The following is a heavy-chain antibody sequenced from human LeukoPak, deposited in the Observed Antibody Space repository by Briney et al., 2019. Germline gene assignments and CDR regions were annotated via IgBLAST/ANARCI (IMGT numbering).Heavy chain of an antibody. CDR3: AKDSRLGRDGMYYYGMDV. CDR1: GGSISSSSYY. D-gene: IGHD3-9*01. CDR2: IYYSGST. Sequence: SETLSLTCTVSGGSISSSSYYWGWIRQPPGKGLEWIGNIYYSGSTYYNPSLKSRVTISVDTSKNQFSLKLRSVTAADTAVYYYAKDSRLGRDGMYYYGMDVWGQGTTVTVSS. V-gene: IGHV4-39*02. J-gene: IGHJ6*02.